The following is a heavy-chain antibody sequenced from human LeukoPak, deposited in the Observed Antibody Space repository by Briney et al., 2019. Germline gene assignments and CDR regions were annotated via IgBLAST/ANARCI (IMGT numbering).Heavy chain of an antibody. CDR2: IYTSGST. V-gene: IGHV4-4*09. Sequence: SETLSLTCTVSGGSISSYYWSWIRQPPGKGLEWIGYIYTSGSTNYNPSLKSPVTISVDTSKNQFSLKLSSVTAADTAVYYCARHLSWYGWFDPWGQGTLVTVSS. J-gene: IGHJ5*02. CDR1: GGSISSYY. D-gene: IGHD6-13*01. CDR3: ARHLSWYGWFDP.